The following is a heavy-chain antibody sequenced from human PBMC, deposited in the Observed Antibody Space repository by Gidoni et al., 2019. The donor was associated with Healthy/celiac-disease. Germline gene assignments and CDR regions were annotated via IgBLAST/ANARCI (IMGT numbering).Heavy chain of an antibody. J-gene: IGHJ6*02. V-gene: IGHV1-69*04. CDR3: ARAFWGINYDSSGYYKKKGYYYYYGMDV. Sequence: QVQLVQSGAEVKKPGSSVKVSCKASGGTFSSYAISWVRQAPGQGLEWMGRIIPILGIANYAQQFQGRVTITADKSTSTAYMELSSLRSEDTAVYYCARAFWGINYDSSGYYKKKGYYYYYGMDVWGQGTTVTVSS. D-gene: IGHD3-22*01. CDR2: IIPILGIA. CDR1: GGTFSSYA.